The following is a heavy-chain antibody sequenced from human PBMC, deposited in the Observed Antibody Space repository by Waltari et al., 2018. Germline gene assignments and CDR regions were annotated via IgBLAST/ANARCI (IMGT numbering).Heavy chain of an antibody. V-gene: IGHV1-2*02. CDR3: ARPGPFYDSSGYLDY. CDR1: GSPFTGYY. Sequence: QVQLVQSGAEVKKPGASVKVSCKASGSPFTGYYMHWVRQAPGQGLEWMGWINPNSGGTNYAQKFQGRVTMTRDTSISTAYMELSRPRSDDTAVYYCARPGPFYDSSGYLDYWGQGTLVTVSS. J-gene: IGHJ4*02. D-gene: IGHD3-22*01. CDR2: INPNSGGT.